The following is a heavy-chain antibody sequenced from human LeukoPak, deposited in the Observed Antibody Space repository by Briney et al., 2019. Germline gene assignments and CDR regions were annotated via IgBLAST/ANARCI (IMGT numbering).Heavy chain of an antibody. CDR1: GFPFNSYN. V-gene: IGHV3-21*01. CDR3: ARGVRDCSSTSVYYYYYGMDV. Sequence: GGPLTLFCAASGFPFNSYNKNGPRGSPGKALECLSSISKRSSYIYYADSVKGRFTISRDNAKNSLYLQMNNLRAGDTAVYYCARGVRDCSSTSVYYYYYGMDVWGRGTTVTVSS. CDR2: ISKRSSYI. J-gene: IGHJ6*02. D-gene: IGHD2-2*01.